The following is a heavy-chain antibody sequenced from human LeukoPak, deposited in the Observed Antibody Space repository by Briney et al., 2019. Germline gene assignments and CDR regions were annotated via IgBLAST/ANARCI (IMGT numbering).Heavy chain of an antibody. J-gene: IGHJ4*02. CDR3: ARGPYDFWSGYPPHYFDY. D-gene: IGHD3-3*01. CDR2: INHSGST. Sequence: SETLSLTCAVYGGSFSGYYWSWIRQPPGKGLEWIGEINHSGSTNYNPSLKSRVTISVDTSNNQFSLKLSSVTAADTAVYYCARGPYDFWSGYPPHYFDYWGQGTLVTVSS. V-gene: IGHV4-34*01. CDR1: GGSFSGYY.